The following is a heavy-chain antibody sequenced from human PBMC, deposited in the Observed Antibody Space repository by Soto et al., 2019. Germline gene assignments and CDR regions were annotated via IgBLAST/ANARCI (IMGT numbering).Heavy chain of an antibody. D-gene: IGHD3-10*01. CDR2: INPNSGGT. Sequence: ASVKVSCKASGYTFTGYYMHWVRQAPGQGLEWMGWINPNSGGTNYAQKFQGRVTMTRDTSISTAYMELSRLRSDDTAVYYCARVVLWFGETQSYYFDYWGQGTLVTVSS. CDR3: ARVVLWFGETQSYYFDY. J-gene: IGHJ4*02. CDR1: GYTFTGYY. V-gene: IGHV1-2*02.